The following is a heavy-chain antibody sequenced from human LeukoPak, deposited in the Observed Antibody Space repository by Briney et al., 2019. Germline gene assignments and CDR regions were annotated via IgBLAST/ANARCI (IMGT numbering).Heavy chain of an antibody. CDR2: IHHTGSF. CDR3: TRGHWALDC. Sequence: SETLSLTCTIFGASTSDYYWSWVRQPPGKVLEWIGYIHHTGSFDYNPSLNRRATISLDTSKNQFSLKLTSVTAADTAVYYCTRGHWALDCWGQGPLVTVSS. J-gene: IGHJ4*02. V-gene: IGHV4-59*01. D-gene: IGHD3-16*01. CDR1: GASTSDYY.